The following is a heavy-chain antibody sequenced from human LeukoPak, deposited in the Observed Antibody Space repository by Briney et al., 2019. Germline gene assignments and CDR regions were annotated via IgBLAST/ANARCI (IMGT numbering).Heavy chain of an antibody. CDR3: ASGVPQYSGSYYSQGVFDY. V-gene: IGHV3-21*01. J-gene: IGHJ4*02. Sequence: PGGSLRLSCAASGFTFSSYSMNWVRQAPGKGLEWVSSISSSSSYIYYADSVKGRFTISRDNAKNSLYLQMNSLRAEDTAVHYCASGVPQYSGSYYSQGVFDYWGQGTLVTVSS. CDR2: ISSSSSYI. D-gene: IGHD1-26*01. CDR1: GFTFSSYS.